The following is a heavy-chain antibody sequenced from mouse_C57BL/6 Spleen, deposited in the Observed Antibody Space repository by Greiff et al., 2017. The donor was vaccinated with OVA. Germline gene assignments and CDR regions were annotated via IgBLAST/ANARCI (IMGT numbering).Heavy chain of an antibody. Sequence: EVKLMESGGDLVKPGGSLKLSCAASGFTFSSYGMSWVRQTPDKRLEWVATISSGSSYTYYPDSVKGRFTIFRDNAKNTLYLKMSSLKSEDTAMYYCARQNSNYVGFAYWGQGTLVTVSA. CDR1: GFTFSSYG. V-gene: IGHV5-6*01. CDR3: ARQNSNYVGFAY. D-gene: IGHD2-5*01. CDR2: ISSGSSYT. J-gene: IGHJ3*01.